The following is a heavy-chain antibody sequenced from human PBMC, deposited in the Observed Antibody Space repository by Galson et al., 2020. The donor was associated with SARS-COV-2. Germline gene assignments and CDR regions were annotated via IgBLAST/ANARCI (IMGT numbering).Heavy chain of an antibody. J-gene: IGHJ6*02. CDR3: ATGTYYDFWSGYSAYYYYGMDV. CDR2: ISSSSSYI. D-gene: IGHD3-3*01. CDR1: GFTFSSYS. Sequence: GGSLRLSCAASGFTFSSYSMNWVRQAPGKGLEWVSSISSSSSYIYYADSVKGRFTISRDNAKNSLYLQINSLRAEDTAVYYCATGTYYDFWSGYSAYYYYGMDVWGQGTTVTVSS. V-gene: IGHV3-21*01.